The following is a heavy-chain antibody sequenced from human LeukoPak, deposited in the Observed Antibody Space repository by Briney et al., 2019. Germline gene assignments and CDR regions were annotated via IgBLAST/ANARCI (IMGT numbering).Heavy chain of an antibody. Sequence: TGGSLRLSCAASGFTFSSDWMSWVRQAPGKGLEWVANIKHDGSEKYYVDSVKGRFTISRDNAKNSLYLQLNSLRAEDTAVYYCARVAVDSDVDFWGQGTLVTVSA. D-gene: IGHD6-19*01. CDR3: ARVAVDSDVDF. CDR1: GFTFSSDW. J-gene: IGHJ4*02. V-gene: IGHV3-7*05. CDR2: IKHDGSEK.